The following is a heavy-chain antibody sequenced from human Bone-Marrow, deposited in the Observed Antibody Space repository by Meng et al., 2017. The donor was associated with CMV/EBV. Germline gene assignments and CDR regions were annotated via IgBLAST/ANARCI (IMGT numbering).Heavy chain of an antibody. CDR2: ILGAGGGT. Sequence: CAASGFTFSSFVMGWVRQAPGRGPEWVSGILGAGGGTYYADSVKGRFTISRDNPKNTLYLEMNSLRAEDTALYYCAKMTTEYYFDFWGPGTLVTVSS. CDR3: AKMTTEYYFDF. D-gene: IGHD4-11*01. J-gene: IGHJ4*02. CDR1: GFTFSSFV. V-gene: IGHV3-23*01.